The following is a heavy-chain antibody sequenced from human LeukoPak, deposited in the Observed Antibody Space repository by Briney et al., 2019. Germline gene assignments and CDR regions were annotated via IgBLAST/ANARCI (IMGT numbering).Heavy chain of an antibody. CDR2: ISYGGST. J-gene: IGHJ4*02. V-gene: IGHV4-59*01. CDR3: ARDGRAGSLFAY. D-gene: IGHD6-19*01. CDR1: GGSISGYY. Sequence: PSETLSLTCTVSGGSISGYYWSWIRQPPGKGLEWVGYISYGGSTNYNPSLKSRVTISVDTSKNQFSLKLSSVTAADTAIYYCARDGRAGSLFAYWGQGTLVTVSS.